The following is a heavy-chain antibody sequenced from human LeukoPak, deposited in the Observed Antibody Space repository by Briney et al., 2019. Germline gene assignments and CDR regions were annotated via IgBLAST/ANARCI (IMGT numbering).Heavy chain of an antibody. D-gene: IGHD2-15*01. CDR1: GFTFSSYS. CDR3: ARAICSGGSCYEAAY. Sequence: PGGSLRLSCAASGFTFSSYSMNWVRQAPGKGLEWVSPISSSSSYIYYADSVKGRFTISRDNAKNSLYLQMNSLRAEDTAAYYCARAICSGGSCYEAAYWGQGTLVTVSS. CDR2: ISSSSSYI. J-gene: IGHJ4*02. V-gene: IGHV3-21*01.